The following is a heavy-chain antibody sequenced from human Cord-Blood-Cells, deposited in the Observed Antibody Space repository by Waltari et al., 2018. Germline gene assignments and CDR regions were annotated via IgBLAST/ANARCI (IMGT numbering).Heavy chain of an antibody. D-gene: IGHD1-26*01. J-gene: IGHJ6*02. CDR1: GGSFSGYY. Sequence: QVQLQQWGAGLLKPSATLSLTCAVYGGSFSGYYWRWIRQPPGKGLEWIGEINHSGSTNYNPSLKSRVTISVDTSKNQFSLKLSSVTAADTAVYYCASPVGATSYYYGMDVWGQGTTVTVSS. CDR3: ASPVGATSYYYGMDV. CDR2: INHSGST. V-gene: IGHV4-34*01.